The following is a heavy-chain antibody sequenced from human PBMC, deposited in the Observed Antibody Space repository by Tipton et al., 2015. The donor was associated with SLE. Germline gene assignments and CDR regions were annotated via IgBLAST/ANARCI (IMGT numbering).Heavy chain of an antibody. CDR1: GGSISSSSYY. CDR2: IYYSGST. D-gene: IGHD2-15*01. CDR3: ARGQDIVVVVAPGWFDP. Sequence: TLSLTCTVSGGSISSSSYYWGWIRQPPGKGLAWIGSIYYSGSTYYNPSLKSRVTISVDTSKNQFSLKLSSVTAADTAVYYCARGQDIVVVVAPGWFDPWGQGTLVTVSS. V-gene: IGHV4-39*07. J-gene: IGHJ5*02.